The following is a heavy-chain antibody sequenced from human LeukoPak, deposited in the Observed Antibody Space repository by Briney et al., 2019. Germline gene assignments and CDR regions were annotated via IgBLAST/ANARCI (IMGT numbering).Heavy chain of an antibody. D-gene: IGHD3-3*01. CDR3: ARQVFWSGFAWFDP. V-gene: IGHV1-69*06. J-gene: IGHJ5*02. CDR2: IIPIFGTA. Sequence: SVKVSCKASGDTFSSYAISWVRQAPGQGLEWMGGIIPIFGTANYAQKFQGRVTITADKSTSTAYMELSSLRSEDTAVYYCARQVFWSGFAWFDPWGQGTLVTVSS. CDR1: GDTFSSYA.